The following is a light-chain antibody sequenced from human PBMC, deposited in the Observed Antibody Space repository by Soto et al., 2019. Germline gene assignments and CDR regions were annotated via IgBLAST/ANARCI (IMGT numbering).Light chain of an antibody. J-gene: IGLJ1*01. V-gene: IGLV2-14*01. Sequence: QSALTQPASVSGSPGQSITICCTATSSDGADYKDVSWYQQHPGNAPKLMIYEVTYRPSGVSNRFSGSKSGNTASLTISGLQAEDEAEYYCSSYTTSSTVFGTGTKLTVL. CDR1: SSDGADYKD. CDR2: EVT. CDR3: SSYTTSSTV.